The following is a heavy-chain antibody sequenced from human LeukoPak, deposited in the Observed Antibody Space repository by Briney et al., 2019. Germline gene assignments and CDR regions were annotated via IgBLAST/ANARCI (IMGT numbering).Heavy chain of an antibody. J-gene: IGHJ4*02. Sequence: PGGSLRLSCAASGFTFSSYSMNWVRQTPGKGLECVSVLFSGGLTSYADSVKGRFTISRDSANNTLYLHMNNLRVDDTAVYYCARGEYYYGSGTVGVDDYWGQGTLVTVSS. CDR2: LFSGGLT. CDR3: ARGEYYYGSGTVGVDDY. CDR1: GFTFSSYS. D-gene: IGHD3-10*01. V-gene: IGHV3-53*01.